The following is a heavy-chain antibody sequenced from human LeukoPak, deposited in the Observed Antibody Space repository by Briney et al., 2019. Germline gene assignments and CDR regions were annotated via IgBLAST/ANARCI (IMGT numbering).Heavy chain of an antibody. CDR2: IRSKANSYAT. J-gene: IGHJ4*02. Sequence: GGSLRLSCAASGFIFSNYGMNWVRQASGKGLEWVGRIRSKANSYATAYAASVKGRFTISRDDSKNTAYLQMNSLKTEDTAVYYCTVYSSGPPQDYWGQGTLVTVSS. CDR3: TVYSSGPPQDY. CDR1: GFIFSNYG. V-gene: IGHV3-73*01. D-gene: IGHD6-19*01.